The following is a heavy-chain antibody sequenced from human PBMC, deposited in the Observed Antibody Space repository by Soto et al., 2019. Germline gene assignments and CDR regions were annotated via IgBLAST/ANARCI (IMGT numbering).Heavy chain of an antibody. J-gene: IGHJ3*01. Sequence: EVQLLESGGGLVQPGGSLRLSCTPSGFIFSEYAMSWVRRAPGKGLEWVSSIGGPGDDTYYADYVKGRFTISRDNSKNTLYLQMNSLRGDDTAIYYCAKDRMSRNSEWDPFDVWGQGTMVTVSS. CDR1: GFIFSEYA. V-gene: IGHV3-23*01. CDR2: IGGPGDDT. D-gene: IGHD3-3*01. CDR3: AKDRMSRNSEWDPFDV.